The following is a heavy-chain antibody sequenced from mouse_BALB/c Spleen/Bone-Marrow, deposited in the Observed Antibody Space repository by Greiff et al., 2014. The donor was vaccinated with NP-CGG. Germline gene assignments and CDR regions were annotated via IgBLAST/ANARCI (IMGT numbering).Heavy chain of an antibody. Sequence: VQLQESGPELVKPGASVKISCKASGYAFSSSWLNWVKQRPGQGLEWIGRIYPGDGVTNYNGKFKGKATLTADKSSSTAYMQLSSLTSVDSAVYFCARDGYGKRNYFDYWGQGTTLTVSS. J-gene: IGHJ2*01. V-gene: IGHV1-82*01. D-gene: IGHD2-1*01. CDR3: ARDGYGKRNYFDY. CDR1: GYAFSSSW. CDR2: IYPGDGVT.